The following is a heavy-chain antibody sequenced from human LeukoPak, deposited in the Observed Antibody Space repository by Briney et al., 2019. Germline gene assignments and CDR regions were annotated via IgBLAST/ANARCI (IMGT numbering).Heavy chain of an antibody. Sequence: SETLSLTCTVSGGSISRPYWSWIRQPPGEGLEWLGYVYSDGRTNFNPSLKSRVTMSIDTSKSQFSLRLTSVTAADAAVYYCARGEGLYFGDLFSAGYMDVWGKGTTVTVSS. CDR2: VYSDGRT. CDR3: ARGEGLYFGDLFSAGYMDV. CDR1: GGSISRPY. J-gene: IGHJ6*03. V-gene: IGHV4-59*11. D-gene: IGHD3-10*01.